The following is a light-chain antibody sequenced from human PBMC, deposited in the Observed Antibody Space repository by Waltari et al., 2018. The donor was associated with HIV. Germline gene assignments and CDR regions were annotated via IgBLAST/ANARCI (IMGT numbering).Light chain of an antibody. Sequence: QSVLTQPPPASGTPGRRVTTPCSGSSSNIGSNYVYWYQQLPGTAPKLLLYRNNQRPSGVPDRFSGSKSGTSASLAISGLRSEDEADYYCAAWDGSLSVVVFGGGTKLTVL. CDR2: RNN. CDR1: SSNIGSNY. CDR3: AAWDGSLSVVV. J-gene: IGLJ2*01. V-gene: IGLV1-47*01.